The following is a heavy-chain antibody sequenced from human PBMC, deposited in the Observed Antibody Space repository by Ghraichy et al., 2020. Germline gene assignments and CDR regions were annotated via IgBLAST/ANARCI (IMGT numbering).Heavy chain of an antibody. D-gene: IGHD2-2*02. CDR2: INHSGST. Sequence: SETLSLTCAVYGGSFSGYYWSWIRQPPGKGLEWIGEINHSGSTNYNPSLKSRVTISVDTSKNQFSLKLSSVTAADTAVYYCARLGVVPRYCSSTSCYTTRPYYYYMDVWGKGTTVTVSS. CDR1: GGSFSGYY. CDR3: ARLGVVPRYCSSTSCYTTRPYYYYMDV. J-gene: IGHJ6*03. V-gene: IGHV4-34*01.